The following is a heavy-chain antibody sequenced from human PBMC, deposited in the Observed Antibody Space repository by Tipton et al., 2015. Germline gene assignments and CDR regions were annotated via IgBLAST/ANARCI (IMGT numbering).Heavy chain of an antibody. CDR1: GDSVSSGYHY. CDR2: MYSSGTT. CDR3: ARFDSYYYDSNDY. D-gene: IGHD3-22*01. Sequence: TLSLTCTVSGDSVSSGYHYWSWIRQPPGKGLQWIGYMYSSGTTKNNPSLEGRVTISVDTSKNQFYLDLTSVTAADTAIYYCARFDSYYYDSNDYWGQGTLVTVSS. J-gene: IGHJ4*02. V-gene: IGHV4-61*01.